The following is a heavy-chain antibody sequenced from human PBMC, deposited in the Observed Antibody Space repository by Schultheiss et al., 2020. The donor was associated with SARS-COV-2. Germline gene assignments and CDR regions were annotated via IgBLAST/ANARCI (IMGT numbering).Heavy chain of an antibody. J-gene: IGHJ4*02. CDR3: ARSTRAGDFDY. D-gene: IGHD6-13*01. Sequence: GESLKISCAASGFTFSSYAMHWVRQAPGKGLEWVAVISYDGSNKYYADSVKGRFTISRDNSKNTLYLQMNSLRAEDTAVYYCARSTRAGDFDYWGQGTLVTVSS. CDR1: GFTFSSYA. CDR2: ISYDGSNK. V-gene: IGHV3-30*07.